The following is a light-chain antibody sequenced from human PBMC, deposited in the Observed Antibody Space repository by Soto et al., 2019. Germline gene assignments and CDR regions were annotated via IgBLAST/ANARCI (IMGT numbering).Light chain of an antibody. Sequence: QSALTQPASVSGSPGQSITIPCTGASSDVGSYNLVSWYQQYPGKAPKLMIYEVSRRPSGISDRFSGSKSGNTASLTISGLQAEDEADYYCCSYAGRPTFVIFGGGTPLTVL. CDR2: EVS. J-gene: IGLJ2*01. V-gene: IGLV2-23*02. CDR3: CSYAGRPTFVI. CDR1: SSDVGSYNL.